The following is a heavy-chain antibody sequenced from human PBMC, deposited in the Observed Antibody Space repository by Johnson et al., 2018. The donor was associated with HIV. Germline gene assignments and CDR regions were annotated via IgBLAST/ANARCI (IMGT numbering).Heavy chain of an antibody. Sequence: EVQLVESGGGLVQPGGSLRLSCAASGFTFSSYAMSWVRQAPGKGLEWVSGISWNSGSIGYADSVKGRFTISSDNAKNSLYLQMNRLSAEDTALYYCAKDMGDGDNPRAVADAFDIWGQGTMVTVSS. V-gene: IGHV3-9*01. J-gene: IGHJ3*02. CDR1: GFTFSSYA. CDR2: ISWNSGSI. CDR3: AKDMGDGDNPRAVADAFDI. D-gene: IGHD5-24*01.